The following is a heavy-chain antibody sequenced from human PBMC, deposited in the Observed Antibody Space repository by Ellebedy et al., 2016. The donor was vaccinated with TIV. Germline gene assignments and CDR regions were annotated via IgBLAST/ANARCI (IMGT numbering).Heavy chain of an antibody. V-gene: IGHV1-46*01. CDR3: ARDPSYGGNSRNFDY. Sequence: ASVKVSCKASGYTFTNYYMHWVRQAPGQGLEWMGIISPSGGGTSYAQRFQGRVTMTRDTSTSTVYMELSSLRSDDSAVYYGARDPSYGGNSRNFDYWGQGTLVTVSS. J-gene: IGHJ4*02. D-gene: IGHD4-23*01. CDR2: ISPSGGGT. CDR1: GYTFTNYY.